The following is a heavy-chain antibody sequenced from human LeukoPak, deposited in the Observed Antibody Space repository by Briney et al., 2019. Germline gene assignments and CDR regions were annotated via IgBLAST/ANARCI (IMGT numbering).Heavy chain of an antibody. J-gene: IGHJ3*02. Sequence: SETLSLTCTVSGGSVSSHYWYWIRQPPGKGLEWIGYTYVSGSTNYNPSLKSRVTISVDTSKNQFSLKLSSVTAADTAVYYCASYLTDCSSTSCHDAFDIWGQGTMVTVSS. CDR1: GGSVSSHY. CDR2: TYVSGST. D-gene: IGHD2-2*01. CDR3: ASYLTDCSSTSCHDAFDI. V-gene: IGHV4-4*08.